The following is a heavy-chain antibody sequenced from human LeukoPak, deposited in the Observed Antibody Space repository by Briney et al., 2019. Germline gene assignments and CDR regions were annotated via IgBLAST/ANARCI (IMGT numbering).Heavy chain of an antibody. CDR1: GFTFSSYG. CDR3: AASAWYNWNYSAFDI. Sequence: GGSLRLSCAASGFTFSSYGMHWVRQAPGKGLEWVAFIRYDGSNKYYADSVKGRFTISRDNSKNTLYLQMNSLRAEDTAVYYCAASAWYNWNYSAFDIWGQGTMVTVSS. D-gene: IGHD1-7*01. CDR2: IRYDGSNK. V-gene: IGHV3-30*02. J-gene: IGHJ3*02.